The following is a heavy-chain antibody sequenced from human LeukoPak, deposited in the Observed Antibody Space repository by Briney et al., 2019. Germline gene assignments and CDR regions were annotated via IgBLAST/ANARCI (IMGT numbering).Heavy chain of an antibody. CDR3: ARDGAYHDSSGSYYAVGDDY. CDR2: ISAYNGNT. CDR1: GYTFTGYY. Sequence: GASVKVSCKASGYTFTGYYMHWVRQAPGQGLEWMGWISAYNGNTNYAQKLQGRVTMTTDTSTSTAYMELRSLRSDDTAVYYCARDGAYHDSSGSYYAVGDDYWGQGTLVTVSS. D-gene: IGHD3-22*01. V-gene: IGHV1-18*04. J-gene: IGHJ4*02.